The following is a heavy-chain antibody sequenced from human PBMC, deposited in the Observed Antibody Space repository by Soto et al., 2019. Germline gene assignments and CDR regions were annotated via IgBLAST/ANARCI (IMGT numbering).Heavy chain of an antibody. V-gene: IGHV3-11*06. CDR3: ATGGGYSWEDHAFDI. J-gene: IGHJ3*02. CDR1: GFTFSDYY. D-gene: IGHD5-18*01. Sequence: QVQLVESGGGLVKPGGSLRLSCAASGFTFSDYYMSWIRQAPGKGLEWVSYISSTSSYTKYADSVKGRFTIPRDHAKNSLYLQMNSLRAEDTAVYYCATGGGYSWEDHAFDIWGQGTMVTVSS. CDR2: ISSTSSYT.